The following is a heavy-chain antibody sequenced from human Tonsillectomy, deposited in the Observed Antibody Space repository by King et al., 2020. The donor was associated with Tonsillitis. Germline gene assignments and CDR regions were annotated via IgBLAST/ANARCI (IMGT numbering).Heavy chain of an antibody. J-gene: IGHJ5*02. CDR3: ARDNSANDNSGSEYWWFDP. V-gene: IGHV1-46*03. CDR1: GFTFSTYY. Sequence: QLVQSGAEVKKPGASVKISCKASGFTFSTYYMHWVRQAPGQGLEWMGIINPSGESTIYAQQFQGRVTMTRDTSTSKVYMALSSLRSEDTAVFYCARDNSANDNSGSEYWWFDPWGQGTLVTVSS. CDR2: INPSGEST. D-gene: IGHD1-26*01.